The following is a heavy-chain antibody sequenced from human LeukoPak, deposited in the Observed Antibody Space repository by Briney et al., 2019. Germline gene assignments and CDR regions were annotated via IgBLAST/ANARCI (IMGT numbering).Heavy chain of an antibody. J-gene: IGHJ4*02. V-gene: IGHV3-7*04. Sequence: GGSLRLSCAASGFTFSSYGMSWVRQAPGKGLEWVAIVNLDGSQKYYVDSVKGRFTISRDNAYNSVFLQMNSLRAEDTAVYYCARDWDGSGTSLDYWGQGTLVTVSS. CDR2: VNLDGSQK. CDR3: ARDWDGSGTSLDY. D-gene: IGHD3-10*01. CDR1: GFTFSSYG.